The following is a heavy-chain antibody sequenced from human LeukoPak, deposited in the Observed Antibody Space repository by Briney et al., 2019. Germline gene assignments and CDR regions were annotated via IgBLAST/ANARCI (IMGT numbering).Heavy chain of an antibody. Sequence: PSETLSLTCSVPIDSITNYDWSWIRQPPGKGLEWIGFIYHSGNTNYNPSLTTRATMSVDTSKTQITLRLTSVTAADTAVYYCAREEGIAAAGALEYWGQGILVTVSS. CDR3: AREEGIAAAGALEY. CDR2: IYHSGNT. V-gene: IGHV4-59*13. D-gene: IGHD6-13*01. CDR1: IDSITNYD. J-gene: IGHJ4*02.